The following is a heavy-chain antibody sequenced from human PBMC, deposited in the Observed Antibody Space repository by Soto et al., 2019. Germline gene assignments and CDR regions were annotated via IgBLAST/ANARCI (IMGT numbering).Heavy chain of an antibody. D-gene: IGHD3-10*01. CDR1: GFSLTTSGVG. J-gene: IGHJ4*02. CDR2: IYWDDDK. CDR3: AHHPYYGLGSYSFDY. V-gene: IGHV2-5*02. Sequence: QITLKESGPTLVRPTQTLTLTCTFSGFSLTTSGVGVGWIRQPPGKALEWLAVIYWDDDKRNSSSLKSRLTITTDTSNNQVVLTVTDMDPVDTATYYCAHHPYYGLGSYSFDYWGQGTLVTVSS.